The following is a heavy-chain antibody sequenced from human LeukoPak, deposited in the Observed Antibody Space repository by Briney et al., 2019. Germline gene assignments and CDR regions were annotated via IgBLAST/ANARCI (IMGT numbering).Heavy chain of an antibody. CDR2: IIPIFGRA. CDR3: ARGRGYSSSWYEGGDY. V-gene: IGHV1-69*13. Sequence: GASVKVSCKASGGTFSSYAISWVRQAPGQGLEWMGRIIPIFGRANYAQNFQGRVTITADESTTTAYMELSSLRSEDTAVYYCARGRGYSSSWYEGGDYWGQGTLVTVSS. J-gene: IGHJ4*02. CDR1: GGTFSSYA. D-gene: IGHD6-13*01.